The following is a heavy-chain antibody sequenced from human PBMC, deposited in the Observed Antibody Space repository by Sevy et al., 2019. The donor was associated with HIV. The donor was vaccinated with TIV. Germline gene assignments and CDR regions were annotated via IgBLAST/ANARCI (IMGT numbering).Heavy chain of an antibody. CDR1: GFIFGNYA. J-gene: IGHJ4*02. V-gene: IGHV3-23*01. CDR3: VKDGSEYCSNDVCYLFHY. Sequence: GGSLRLSCAASGFIFGNYAMNWVRQGPGKGLEWVSAISDSGVSTYYADSVKGRFTISRDTSKNTLFLQMNSLRDEDTAAYYCVKDGSEYCSNDVCYLFHYWGQGTLVTVSS. D-gene: IGHD2-8*01. CDR2: ISDSGVST.